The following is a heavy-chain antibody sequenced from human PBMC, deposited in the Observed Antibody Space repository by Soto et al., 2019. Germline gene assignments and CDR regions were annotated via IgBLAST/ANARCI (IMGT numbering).Heavy chain of an antibody. Sequence: PGGSLRLSCAASGFMFSNHGMHWVRQAPGKGLEWVAVIWSDGNNRYYADSVKGRFTISRDNSKNTVYLQMNSLRAEDTAVYYCARVRYYDSAENWYFDLWGRGTLVTVSS. V-gene: IGHV3-33*01. J-gene: IGHJ2*01. D-gene: IGHD3-22*01. CDR3: ARVRYYDSAENWYFDL. CDR1: GFMFSNHG. CDR2: IWSDGNNR.